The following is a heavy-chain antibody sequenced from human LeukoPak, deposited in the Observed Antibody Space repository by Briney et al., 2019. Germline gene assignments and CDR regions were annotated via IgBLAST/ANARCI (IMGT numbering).Heavy chain of an antibody. V-gene: IGHV4-59*01. J-gene: IGHJ4*02. Sequence: SETLSLTCTVSGGSLSSYYWSWIRQPPGKGLEWIGYIYYSGSTNYNPSLKSRVTISVDTSKNQFSLKLSSVTAADTAVYYCVRASYSNYGAGSGPALDYWGQGTLVTVSS. CDR1: GGSLSSYY. D-gene: IGHD4-11*01. CDR2: IYYSGST. CDR3: VRASYSNYGAGSGPALDY.